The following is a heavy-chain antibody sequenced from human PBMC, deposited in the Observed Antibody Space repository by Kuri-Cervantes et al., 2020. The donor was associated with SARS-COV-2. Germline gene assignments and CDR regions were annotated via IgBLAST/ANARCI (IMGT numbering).Heavy chain of an antibody. CDR2: IIPIFGTA. D-gene: IGHD2-2*01. J-gene: IGHJ4*02. CDR1: GGTFSIYA. CDR3: AGVGYCSSTSCYASDY. V-gene: IGHV1-69*05. Sequence: SVKVSCKASGGTFSIYAISWVRQAPGQGLEWMGGIIPIFGTANYAQKFQGIVTITTDESTSTAYMELSSLRSEDTAVYYCAGVGYCSSTSCYASDYWGQGTLVTVSS.